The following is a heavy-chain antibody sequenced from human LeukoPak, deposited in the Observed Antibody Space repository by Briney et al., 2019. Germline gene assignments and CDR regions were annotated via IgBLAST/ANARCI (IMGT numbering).Heavy chain of an antibody. J-gene: IGHJ4*02. CDR1: GFTLSTFW. Sequence: GGSLRLSCAASGFTLSTFWMSWVRQAPGKGLEWVANIKQDGSERHYVDSVKGRFTISRDNAKNSLYLQMNSLRAEDTAVYYCARPRWLQFGPHDYWGQGTLVTVSS. V-gene: IGHV3-7*01. CDR2: IKQDGSER. CDR3: ARPRWLQFGPHDY. D-gene: IGHD5-24*01.